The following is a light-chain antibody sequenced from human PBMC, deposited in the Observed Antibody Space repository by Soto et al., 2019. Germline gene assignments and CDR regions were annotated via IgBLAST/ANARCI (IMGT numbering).Light chain of an antibody. CDR1: QSVGSSH. V-gene: IGKV3-20*01. J-gene: IGKJ2*01. CDR3: LQYGRSPYT. Sequence: EIVLTQSPGTLSLSPGERATLSCRASQSVGSSHLAWYQQKPGQAPRLLINGATSRATGIPDRFSGSGAGTDFTLTISRLEPEDFAVYYCLQYGRSPYTFGQGPKLEIK. CDR2: GAT.